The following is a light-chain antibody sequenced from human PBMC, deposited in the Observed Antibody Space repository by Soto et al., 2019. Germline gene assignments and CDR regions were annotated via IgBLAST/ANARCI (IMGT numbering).Light chain of an antibody. V-gene: IGKV3-20*01. CDR3: QQYGSSPT. CDR2: GTS. J-gene: IGKJ1*01. Sequence: EIVLTQSPGTLSLSPGERATLSCRASQSVGRDYLAWYQQKPGQAPRLLIHGTSYRATSIPDRFRGSGSGTDFILTISRLEPEDFAVYYCQQYGSSPTFGQGTKVDIK. CDR1: QSVGRDY.